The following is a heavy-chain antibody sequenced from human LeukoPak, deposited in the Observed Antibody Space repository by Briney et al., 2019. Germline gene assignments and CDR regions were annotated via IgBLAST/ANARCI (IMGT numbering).Heavy chain of an antibody. D-gene: IGHD3-10*01. V-gene: IGHV1-69*06. CDR2: IIPIFGTA. CDR1: GGTFSSYA. J-gene: IGHJ6*03. CDR3: AREVELWFGELSPNNYYYYYMDV. Sequence: SVKVSCKASGGTFSSYAISWVRQAPGQGLEWMGGIIPIFGTANYAQKFQGRVTITADKSTSTAYMELSSLRSEDTAVCYCAREVELWFGELSPNNYYYYYMDVWGKGTTVTVS.